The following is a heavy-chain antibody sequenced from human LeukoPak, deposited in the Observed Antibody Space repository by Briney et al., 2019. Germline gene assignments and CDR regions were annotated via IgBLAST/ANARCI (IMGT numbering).Heavy chain of an antibody. CDR1: GFTFSSYS. J-gene: IGHJ4*02. D-gene: IGHD3-9*01. V-gene: IGHV3-21*01. CDR3: ARDRAYYDILTGYSRTNDY. Sequence: GGSLRLSCAASGFTFSSYSMNWVRQAPGKGLEWVSSISSSSSYIYYADSVKGRFTISRDNAKNSLYLQMNSLRAKDTAVYYCARDRAYYDILTGYSRTNDYWGQGTLVTVSS. CDR2: ISSSSSYI.